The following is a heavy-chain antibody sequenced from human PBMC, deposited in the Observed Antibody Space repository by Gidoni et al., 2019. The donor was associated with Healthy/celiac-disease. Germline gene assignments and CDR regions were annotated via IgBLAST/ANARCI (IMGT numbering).Heavy chain of an antibody. V-gene: IGHV3-23*01. CDR3: AQDLASYDSSGYYYGLFLYYYYGMDV. CDR2: ISCSGGST. Sequence: EVQLLEAGGGLVQPGGSLRLSWAASGFTCGSYARGWGRQAQGKGLEWVSAISCSGGSTSYADSVKGRFTLSRDNSKNTLYLQMNRLRAEDTAVYYCAQDLASYDSSGYYYGLFLYYYYGMDVWGQGTTVTVSS. CDR1: GFTCGSYA. D-gene: IGHD3-22*01. J-gene: IGHJ6*02.